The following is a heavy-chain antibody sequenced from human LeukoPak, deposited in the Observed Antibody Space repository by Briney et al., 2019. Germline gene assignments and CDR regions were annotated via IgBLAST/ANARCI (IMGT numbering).Heavy chain of an antibody. J-gene: IGHJ5*02. Sequence: GGSLRLSCAASGFTFSIYSMNWVRQAPGKGPEWVSYISTTSGTIYYADSVKGRFTISRDNAKNSLSLQMNSLRAADTAVYYCARGGYVDYHFDPWGQGTQVTVSS. CDR2: ISTTSGTI. CDR3: ARGGYVDYHFDP. D-gene: IGHD4-17*01. CDR1: GFTFSIYS. V-gene: IGHV3-48*01.